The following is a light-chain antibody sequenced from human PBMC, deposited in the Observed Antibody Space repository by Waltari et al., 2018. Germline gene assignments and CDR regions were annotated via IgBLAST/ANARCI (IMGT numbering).Light chain of an antibody. V-gene: IGKV3-20*01. Sequence: DIVLPQSPGTLSLSTGERATLSCRARQTVSSIYFTWYQQKPGQAPRLLIYGTSNRAIGIPDRFSGRGSGTDFTLTISRLEPEDFAVYYCQQYGGIVVTFGGGTKVEIK. J-gene: IGKJ4*01. CDR2: GTS. CDR1: QTVSSIY. CDR3: QQYGGIVVT.